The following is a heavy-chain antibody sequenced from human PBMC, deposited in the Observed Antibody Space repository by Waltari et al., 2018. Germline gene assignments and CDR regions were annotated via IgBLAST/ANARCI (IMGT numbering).Heavy chain of an antibody. D-gene: IGHD1-20*01. CDR3: AGGSSYNWNRNWFDP. CDR2: MKPNRGKQ. J-gene: IGHJ5*02. V-gene: IGHV1-8*03. Sequence: QVQLVQSGAEVKKPGASVKVSCKASGYTFTSYDINWVRQATGQGLEWMGWMKPNRGKQGYAKKFQGRVTITRNTSINTAYMELSSLGSEDTAVYYWAGGSSYNWNRNWFDPWGQGTLVTVSS. CDR1: GYTFTSYD.